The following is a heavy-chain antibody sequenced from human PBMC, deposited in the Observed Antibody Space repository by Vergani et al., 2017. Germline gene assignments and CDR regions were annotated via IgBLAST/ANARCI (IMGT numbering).Heavy chain of an antibody. D-gene: IGHD3-22*01. CDR3: ARGDNSGYYFRDYFDS. V-gene: IGHV4-34*01. CDR2: INNDGHT. J-gene: IGHJ4*02. CDR1: GESFSSFY. Sequence: QVQLQQWGAGLLKPSETLSLTCAVFGESFSSFYWSWIRQPPGKWLEWIGEINNDGHTNYNPSLESRVTVSRDTAKNQFSLNLMSVTAADTAMYYCARGDNSGYYFRDYFDSWGQGTLVTVSS.